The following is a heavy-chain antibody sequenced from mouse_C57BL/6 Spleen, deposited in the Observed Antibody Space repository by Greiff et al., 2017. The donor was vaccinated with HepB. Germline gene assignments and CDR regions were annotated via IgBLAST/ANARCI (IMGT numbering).Heavy chain of an antibody. CDR3: AIERLLSWFAY. CDR2: INPNNGGT. Sequence: EVQLQQSGPELVKPGASVKISCKASGYTFTDYYMNWVKQSHGKSLEWIGDINPNNGGTSYNQKFKGKATLTVDKSSSTAYMALRSLTSEDSAVYYCAIERLLSWFAYWGQGTLVTVSA. D-gene: IGHD2-10*01. V-gene: IGHV1-26*01. CDR1: GYTFTDYY. J-gene: IGHJ3*01.